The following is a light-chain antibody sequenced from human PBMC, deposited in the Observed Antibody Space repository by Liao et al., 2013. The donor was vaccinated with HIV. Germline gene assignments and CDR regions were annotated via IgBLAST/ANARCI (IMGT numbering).Light chain of an antibody. CDR1: KLGDKY. V-gene: IGLV3-1*01. Sequence: SYELIQPPSVSVSPGQTASITCSGDKLGDKYASWYQQKPGQSPVLVLYQDTYRPSGIPERFSGSNSGNTATLTISGTQPTDEADYYCQAWDGNTAIFGGGTKLTVL. J-gene: IGLJ2*01. CDR3: QAWDGNTAI. CDR2: QDT.